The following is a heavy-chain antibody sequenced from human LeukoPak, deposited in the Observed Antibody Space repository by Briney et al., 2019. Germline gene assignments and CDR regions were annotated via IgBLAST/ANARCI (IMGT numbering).Heavy chain of an antibody. D-gene: IGHD3-16*02. J-gene: IGHJ5*02. CDR3: ARGGGSGYDYVWGSYRSNWFDP. V-gene: IGHV4-39*07. CDR2: IYYSGST. CDR1: GGSISSSSYY. Sequence: SETLSLTCTVSGGSISSSSYYWGWIRQPPGKGLEWIGSIYYSGSTYYNPSLKSRVTISVDTSKNQFSLELNSVTAADTAVYYCARGGGSGYDYVWGSYRSNWFDPWGQGTLVTVSS.